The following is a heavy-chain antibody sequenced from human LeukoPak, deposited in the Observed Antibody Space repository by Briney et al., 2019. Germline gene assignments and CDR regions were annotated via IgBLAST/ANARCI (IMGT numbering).Heavy chain of an antibody. D-gene: IGHD3-10*01. CDR2: INRSGST. CDR3: ARGSNYYYGSGSYYTRKYYFDY. CDR1: GGSFSGYY. Sequence: SETLSLTCAVYGGSFSGYYWSWIRQPPGKGLEWIGEINRSGSTNYNPSLKSRGTISVDTSKNQFSLKLSSVTAADTAVYYCARGSNYYYGSGSYYTRKYYFDYWGQGTLVTVSS. V-gene: IGHV4-34*01. J-gene: IGHJ4*02.